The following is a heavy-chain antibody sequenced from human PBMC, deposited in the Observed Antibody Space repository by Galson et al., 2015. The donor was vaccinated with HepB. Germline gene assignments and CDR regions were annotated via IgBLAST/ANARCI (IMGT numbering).Heavy chain of an antibody. CDR1: GYTFTGYY. J-gene: IGHJ4*02. V-gene: IGHV1-2*02. CDR2: INPNSGGT. CDR3: ARGGYGGDYVVDY. D-gene: IGHD4-17*01. Sequence: SVKVSCKASGYTFTGYYMHWVRQAPGQGLEWMGWINPNSGGTNYAQKFQGRVTMTRDTSISTAYMELSRLRSDDMAVYYCARGGYGGDYVVDYWGQGTLVTVSS.